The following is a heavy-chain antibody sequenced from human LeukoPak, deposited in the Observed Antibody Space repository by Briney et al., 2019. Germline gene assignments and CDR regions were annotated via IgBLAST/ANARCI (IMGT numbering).Heavy chain of an antibody. Sequence: PSETLSLTCTVSGGSISSYYWSWIRQPPGKGLEWIGYIYYSGSTNYNPSLKSRVTISVDTSKNQFSLKLSSVTAADTAVYYCARAAYYYGSGSLYYFGYWGQGTLVTVSS. V-gene: IGHV4-59*01. J-gene: IGHJ4*02. CDR2: IYYSGST. D-gene: IGHD3-10*01. CDR1: GGSISSYY. CDR3: ARAAYYYGSGSLYYFGY.